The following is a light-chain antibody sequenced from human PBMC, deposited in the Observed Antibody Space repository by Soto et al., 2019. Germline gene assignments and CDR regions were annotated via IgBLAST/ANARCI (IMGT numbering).Light chain of an antibody. CDR1: QSISTW. J-gene: IGKJ1*01. V-gene: IGKV1-5*03. CDR3: QHYYTYSRT. Sequence: DIQMTQSPSTLSASVGDRVTITCRASQSISTWLAWYQHKPGKAPKLLIYKSSNLEEGVPSRFSGSGSGTEFTLTISSLQPDDFATYYCQHYYTYSRTFGQGTKV. CDR2: KSS.